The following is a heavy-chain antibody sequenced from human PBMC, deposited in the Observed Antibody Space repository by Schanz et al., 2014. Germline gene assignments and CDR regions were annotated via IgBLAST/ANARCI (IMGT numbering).Heavy chain of an antibody. CDR2: ITYDGSNK. Sequence: QVQLVESGGGVVQPGKSLRLSCAASGFTFSRHAMHWVRQAAGKGLEWVAAITYDGSNKYYADSVKGRFTISRDNAKSSLFLQMNSLRAEDTAVYYCVREVGAAAGLAWGLDYWGRGTLVTVSS. V-gene: IGHV3-30*04. D-gene: IGHD6-13*01. CDR1: GFTFSRHA. CDR3: VREVGAAAGLAWGLDY. J-gene: IGHJ4*02.